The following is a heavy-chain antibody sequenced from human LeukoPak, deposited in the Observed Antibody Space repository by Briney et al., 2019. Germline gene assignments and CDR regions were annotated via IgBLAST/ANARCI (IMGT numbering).Heavy chain of an antibody. Sequence: PGGSLRLSCAASGFTFSNYWMSWVRQALGKGLEWVANIKQDGSEKYHVDSVKGRFTISRDNAKNSLYLQMNSLRAEDTAMYYCARAPGDPPNYWGQGTLVTVSS. CDR3: ARAPGDPPNY. CDR2: IKQDGSEK. D-gene: IGHD4-17*01. J-gene: IGHJ4*02. V-gene: IGHV3-7*03. CDR1: GFTFSNYW.